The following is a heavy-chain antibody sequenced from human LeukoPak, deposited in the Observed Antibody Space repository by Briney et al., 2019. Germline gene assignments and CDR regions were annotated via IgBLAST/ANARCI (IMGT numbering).Heavy chain of an antibody. V-gene: IGHV4-39*01. D-gene: IGHD3-9*01. Sequence: SETLSLTCTVSGSSVSSSIYYWGWIRQPPGKGLEWIGSIYYSGSTSYNPSLKSRVTISVDTSKTQFSLKLTSVTAADTAVYYCASRNDILTGYVFDFWGQGTLVTASS. CDR2: IYYSGST. J-gene: IGHJ4*02. CDR3: ASRNDILTGYVFDF. CDR1: GSSVSSSIYY.